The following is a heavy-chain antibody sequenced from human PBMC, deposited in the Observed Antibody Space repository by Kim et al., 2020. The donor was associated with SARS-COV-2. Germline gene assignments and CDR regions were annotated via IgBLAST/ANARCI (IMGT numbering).Heavy chain of an antibody. D-gene: IGHD6-13*01. Sequence: GGSLRLSCAASGFTFSSYEMNWVRQAPGKGLEWVSYISSSGSTIYYADSVKGRFTISRDNAKNSLYLQMNSLRAEDTAVYYCARVIGIAAAGYGMDVWGQGTTVTVSS. CDR1: GFTFSSYE. J-gene: IGHJ6*02. V-gene: IGHV3-48*03. CDR3: ARVIGIAAAGYGMDV. CDR2: ISSSGSTI.